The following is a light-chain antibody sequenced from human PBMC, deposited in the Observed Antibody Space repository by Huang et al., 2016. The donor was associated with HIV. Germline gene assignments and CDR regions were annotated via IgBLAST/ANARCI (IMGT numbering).Light chain of an antibody. Sequence: EIVMTQSPATLSVSPGERATRSCRASQSVSSNLAWYQQKPGQAPRLLIYGASTRATGIPARCSGSGSGTEFTLTISSLQSEDFAVYYCQQYNNWPLTFGGGTKVEIK. V-gene: IGKV3-15*01. CDR2: GAS. CDR3: QQYNNWPLT. CDR1: QSVSSN. J-gene: IGKJ4*01.